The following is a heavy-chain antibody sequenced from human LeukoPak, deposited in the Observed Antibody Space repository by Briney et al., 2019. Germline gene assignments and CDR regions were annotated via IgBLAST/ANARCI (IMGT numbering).Heavy chain of an antibody. CDR1: GFTFGDYA. CDR2: IRSKAYGGTT. D-gene: IGHD3-22*01. CDR3: TGLYYFDASALGY. Sequence: PGRSLRLSCTASGFTFGDYAMSWVRQAPAKGLECVGFIRSKAYGGTTEYAASVKGRFTISRDDSKSIAYLQMNSLKTEDTAVYYCTGLYYFDASALGYWGQGTLVTVSS. J-gene: IGHJ4*02. V-gene: IGHV3-49*04.